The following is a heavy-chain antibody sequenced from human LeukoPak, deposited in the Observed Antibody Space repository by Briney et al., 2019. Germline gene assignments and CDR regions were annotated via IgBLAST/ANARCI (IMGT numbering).Heavy chain of an antibody. J-gene: IGHJ5*02. CDR1: GFTFSSYA. V-gene: IGHV3-23*01. Sequence: HPGGSLRLSCAASGFTFSSYAMSWVCQAPGKGLEWVSAISGSGGSTYYADSVKGRFTISRDNSKNTLYLQMNSLRAEDTAVYYCAKLEGSGRSRRVILHSYNWFDPWGQGTLVTVSS. D-gene: IGHD3-3*01. CDR3: AKLEGSGRSRRVILHSYNWFDP. CDR2: ISGSGGST.